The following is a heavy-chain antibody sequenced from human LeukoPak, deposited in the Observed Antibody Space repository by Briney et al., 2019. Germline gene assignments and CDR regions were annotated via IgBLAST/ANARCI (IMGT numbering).Heavy chain of an antibody. CDR2: ISYDGSNK. CDR3: AKDPDSSGWYYFDY. CDR1: GFTFSSYG. D-gene: IGHD6-19*01. Sequence: PGRSLRLSCAASGFTFSSYGMHWVRQAPGKGLEWAAVISYDGSNKYYADSVKGRFTISRDNSKNTLYLQMNCLRAEDTAVYYCAKDPDSSGWYYFDYWGQGTLVTVSS. V-gene: IGHV3-30*18. J-gene: IGHJ4*02.